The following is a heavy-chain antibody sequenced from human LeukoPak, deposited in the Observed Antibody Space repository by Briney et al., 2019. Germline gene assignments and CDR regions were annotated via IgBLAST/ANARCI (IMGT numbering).Heavy chain of an antibody. CDR2: VYPGGSDT. V-gene: IGHV5-51*01. J-gene: IGHJ4*02. D-gene: IGHD2-15*01. CDR1: GYXFTNYW. CDR3: ARERCSGGSCSPFDY. Sequence: GESLKISCDGSGYXFTNYWIAWVRQMPGKGLEWMGIVYPGGSDTRYSPSFQGQVTISADKSISTAYLQWNSLKASDTAMYYCARERCSGGSCSPFDYWGQGTLVTVSS.